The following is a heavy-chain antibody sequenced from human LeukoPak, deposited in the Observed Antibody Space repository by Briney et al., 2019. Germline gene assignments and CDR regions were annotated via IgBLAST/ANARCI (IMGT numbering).Heavy chain of an antibody. D-gene: IGHD3-22*01. CDR2: IYSGGNT. CDR3: ARDTYYYDSSGYGIPDY. V-gene: IGHV3-53*01. J-gene: IGHJ4*02. Sequence: GGSLRLSCTVSGFTVSGNSMSWVRQAPGKGLEWVSFIYSGGNTHYSDSVKGRFTISRDNAKNSLYLQMNSLRAEDTAVYYCARDTYYYDSSGYGIPDYWGQGTLVTVSS. CDR1: GFTVSGNS.